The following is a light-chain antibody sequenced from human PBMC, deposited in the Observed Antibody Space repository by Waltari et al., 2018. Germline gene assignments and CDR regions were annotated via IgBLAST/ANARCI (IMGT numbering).Light chain of an antibody. Sequence: DIQMTQSPSTLSASVGDRVTITCRASQCISDWLAWYQQKPAKAPKLLFYDASTLESGVPSRFSGSGSGTEFTLTISSLQRDDFATYYCLQYNDWSTFGQGTKLEI. J-gene: IGKJ2*01. CDR2: DAS. CDR3: LQYNDWST. V-gene: IGKV1-5*01. CDR1: QCISDW.